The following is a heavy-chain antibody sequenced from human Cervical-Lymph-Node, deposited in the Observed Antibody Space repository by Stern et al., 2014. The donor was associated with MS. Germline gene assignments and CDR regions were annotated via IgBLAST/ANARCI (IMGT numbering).Heavy chain of an antibody. CDR3: AGSIVAAEYFQH. Sequence: VQLVESGGGVVQPGRSLRLSCVASGFTFNNYGMHWVRQVPGKGLEWVAVIWYDGSKKFYADSVKGRFTISRYDSKSSLYLQMNSLRAEDTGIYYCAGSIVAAEYFQHWGQGPLVTVSS. CDR2: IWYDGSKK. CDR1: GFTFNNYG. D-gene: IGHD3-22*01. J-gene: IGHJ1*01. V-gene: IGHV3-33*01.